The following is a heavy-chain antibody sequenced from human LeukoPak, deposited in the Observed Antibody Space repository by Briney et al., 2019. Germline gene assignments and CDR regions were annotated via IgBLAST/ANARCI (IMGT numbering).Heavy chain of an antibody. CDR3: ARVRIGETSYDASDV. CDR1: GGSIRSYY. CDR2: IYITGST. J-gene: IGHJ3*01. D-gene: IGHD1-26*01. Sequence: NPSETLSLTCTVSGGSIRSYYWTWIRQPPGKGLEWIGDIYITGSTHHNPYLKRRVTMSVDTSKNQFSLRLSSVTAADTAVYYCARVRIGETSYDASDVWGLGTMVTVSS. V-gene: IGHV4-59*13.